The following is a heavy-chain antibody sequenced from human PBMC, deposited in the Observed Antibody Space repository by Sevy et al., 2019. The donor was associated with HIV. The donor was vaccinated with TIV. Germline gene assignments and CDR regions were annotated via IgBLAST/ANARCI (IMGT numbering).Heavy chain of an antibody. V-gene: IGHV3-7*01. J-gene: IGHJ6*02. CDR2: INEDGTEK. CDR1: GFTFSTYW. D-gene: IGHD2-2*01. CDR3: ARDNATVSRRGLRYYYYGTDV. Sequence: GGSLRLSCAASGFTFSTYWMSWFRQAPRKGLEWVANINEDGTEKFYVDSVKGRFTMSRDNAKNSLYLQMNSLRAEDAAVYYCARDNATVSRRGLRYYYYGTDVWGQGTTVTVSS.